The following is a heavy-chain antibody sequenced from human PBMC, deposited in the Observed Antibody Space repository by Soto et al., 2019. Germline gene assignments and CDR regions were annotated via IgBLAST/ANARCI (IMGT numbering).Heavy chain of an antibody. CDR3: ASLLFFDWVFAY. Sequence: SETLSLTCTVSGGSISSSSYYWGWIRQPPGKGLEWIGSIYYSGSTYYNPSLKSRVTISVDTSKNQFSLKLSSVTAADTAVYYCASLLFFDWVFAYCGPGTLVTVSS. CDR1: GGSISSSSYY. D-gene: IGHD3-9*01. CDR2: IYYSGST. J-gene: IGHJ4*02. V-gene: IGHV4-39*01.